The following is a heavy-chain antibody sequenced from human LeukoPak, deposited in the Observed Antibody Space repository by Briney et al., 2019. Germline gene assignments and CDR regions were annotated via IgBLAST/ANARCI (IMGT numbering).Heavy chain of an antibody. CDR3: ARAVGTDYGGQNDY. D-gene: IGHD4-23*01. J-gene: IGHJ4*02. Sequence: PGGSLRLSCAASGFTFNSCSMNWVRQAPGKGLEWVSSISSSSFYIYYADSVKGRFTISRDNAENSLYLQMNSLRAEDTALYYCARAVGTDYGGQNDYWGQGTLVTVAS. CDR1: GFTFNSCS. V-gene: IGHV3-21*01. CDR2: ISSSSFYI.